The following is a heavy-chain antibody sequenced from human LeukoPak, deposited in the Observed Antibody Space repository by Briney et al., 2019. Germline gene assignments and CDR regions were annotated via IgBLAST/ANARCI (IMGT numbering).Heavy chain of an antibody. CDR1: GFTFSSYA. J-gene: IGHJ3*02. D-gene: IGHD3-16*01. V-gene: IGHV3-23*01. Sequence: GGSLRLSCAASGFTFSSYAMSWVRQAPGKGLEWVSSISLSTSGKTYADSVKGRFTISTDKAKNTLYLQMDSLRAEDTAIYYCAKALTRWAFDMWGQGTMVTVSS. CDR3: AKALTRWAFDM. CDR2: ISLSTSGK.